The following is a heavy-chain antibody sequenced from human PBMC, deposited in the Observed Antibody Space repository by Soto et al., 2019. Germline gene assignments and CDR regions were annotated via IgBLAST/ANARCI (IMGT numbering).Heavy chain of an antibody. CDR2: IWYGGSNK. CDR3: ARDPFRHTYYYDSSGYYNDGFDY. J-gene: IGHJ4*02. V-gene: IGHV3-33*01. Sequence: QVQLVESGGGVVQPGRSLRLSCAASGFTFSSYGMHWVRQAPGKGLEWVAVIWYGGSNKYYADSVKGRFTISRDNSKNRLYLQMNSLRAEDTAVYYCARDPFRHTYYYDSSGYYNDGFDYWGQGTRVTVSS. D-gene: IGHD3-22*01. CDR1: GFTFSSYG.